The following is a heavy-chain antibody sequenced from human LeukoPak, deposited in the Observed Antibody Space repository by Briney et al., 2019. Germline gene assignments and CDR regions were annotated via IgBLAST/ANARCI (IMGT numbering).Heavy chain of an antibody. CDR3: ARVRYYDSSGYSEETFDY. Sequence: SETLSLTCTVSGGSISSYYWSWIRQPPGKGLEWIGYIYYSGSTNYNPSLKSRVTISVDTSKNQFSLKLSSVTAADTAVYYCARVRYYDSSGYSEETFDYWGQGALVTVSS. D-gene: IGHD3-22*01. CDR1: GGSISSYY. V-gene: IGHV4-59*12. CDR2: IYYSGST. J-gene: IGHJ4*02.